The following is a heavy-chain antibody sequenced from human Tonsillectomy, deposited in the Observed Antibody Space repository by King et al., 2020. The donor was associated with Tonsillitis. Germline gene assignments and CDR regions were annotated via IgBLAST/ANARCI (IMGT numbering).Heavy chain of an antibody. Sequence: QLQESGPGLVKPSQTLSLTCTVSGGSISSGGYYWSWIRQHPGKGLEWIGYIYYSGSTYYNPSLKSRVTISVDTSKNQFSLKLSSVTAADTAVYYCARIVRWLSQFDYRGQGTLVTVSS. D-gene: IGHD1-26*01. J-gene: IGHJ4*02. CDR2: IYYSGST. CDR1: GGSISSGGYY. CDR3: ARIVRWLSQFDY. V-gene: IGHV4-31*03.